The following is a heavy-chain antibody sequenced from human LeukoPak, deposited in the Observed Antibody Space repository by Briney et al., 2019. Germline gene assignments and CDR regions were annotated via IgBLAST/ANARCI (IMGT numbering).Heavy chain of an antibody. CDR2: IYYSGST. D-gene: IGHD3-10*01. V-gene: IGHV4-31*03. Sequence: SQTLSLTCTVSGGSISSGGYYWSWIRQHPGKGLEWIGYIYYSGSTYYNPSLKSRVTISVDTSKNQFSLKLSSVTAADTAVYYCAREGIYGSAFDPWGQGTLVTVSS. J-gene: IGHJ5*02. CDR1: GGSISSGGYY. CDR3: AREGIYGSAFDP.